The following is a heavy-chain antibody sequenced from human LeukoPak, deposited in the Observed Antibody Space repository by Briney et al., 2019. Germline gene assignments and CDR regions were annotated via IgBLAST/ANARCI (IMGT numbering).Heavy chain of an antibody. CDR2: IGTAGDT. CDR3: ARDRVNYDFWSGYYYYGMDV. J-gene: IGHJ6*02. V-gene: IGHV3-13*01. D-gene: IGHD3-3*01. Sequence: GGSLRLSCAASGFTFSSYDMHWVRQATGKGLEWVSAIGTAGDTYYPGSVKGRFTISRENAKNSLYLQMNSLRAEDTAVYYCARDRVNYDFWSGYYYYGMDVWGQGTTVTVS. CDR1: GFTFSSYD.